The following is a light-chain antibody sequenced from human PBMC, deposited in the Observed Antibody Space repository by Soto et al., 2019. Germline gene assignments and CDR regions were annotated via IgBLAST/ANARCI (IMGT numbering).Light chain of an antibody. V-gene: IGKV1-39*01. J-gene: IGKJ1*01. CDR1: QSISSY. Sequence: DIQMTQSPSSLSASVGDRVTITCRASQSISSYLNWYQQKPGQAPKLLIYAASSLQSGVPSRFSDSGSGTDFTLTISSLQTEDFATYYCQQSYSTPRTFGQGTKVEIK. CDR3: QQSYSTPRT. CDR2: AAS.